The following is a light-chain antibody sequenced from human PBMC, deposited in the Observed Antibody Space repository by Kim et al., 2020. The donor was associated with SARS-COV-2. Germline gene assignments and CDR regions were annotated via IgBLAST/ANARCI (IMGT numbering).Light chain of an antibody. Sequence: SVSPGQTATLTCSGDKLGDKYVCWYQQKAGQSPVLVIYQDSKRRSGIPERFSGSNSGNTATLTISGTQAMDEADYYCQAWDSSFVVFGGGTQLTVL. CDR1: KLGDKY. CDR3: QAWDSSFVV. CDR2: QDS. V-gene: IGLV3-1*01. J-gene: IGLJ2*01.